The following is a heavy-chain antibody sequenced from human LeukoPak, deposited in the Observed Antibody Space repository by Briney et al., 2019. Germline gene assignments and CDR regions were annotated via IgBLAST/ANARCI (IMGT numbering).Heavy chain of an antibody. D-gene: IGHD2-15*01. J-gene: IGHJ6*02. CDR3: ARDYRVAARYYYYGVDV. CDR2: IYYSGST. Sequence: SETLSLTCTVSGGSISSYYWSWIRQPPGKGLEWIGYIYYSGSTNYNPSLKSRVTISVDTSKNQFSLKLSSVTAADTAVYYCARDYRVAARYYYYGVDVWGQGTTVAVSS. CDR1: GGSISSYY. V-gene: IGHV4-59*01.